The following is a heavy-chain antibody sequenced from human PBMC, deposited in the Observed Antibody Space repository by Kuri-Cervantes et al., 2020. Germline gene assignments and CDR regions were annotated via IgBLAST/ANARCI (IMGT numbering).Heavy chain of an antibody. CDR1: GFIFSSYA. CDR3: ARVLAYHDAFDI. D-gene: IGHD3-16*01. V-gene: IGHV3-23*01. J-gene: IGHJ3*02. CDR2: ISGSGGST. Sequence: GESLKIFCAASGFIFSSYAMSWVRQAPGKGVEWVSAISGSGGSTYYADPVKGRFTISRDNSKNTLYLQMNSLRAEDTAVYYCARVLAYHDAFDIWGQGTMVTVSS.